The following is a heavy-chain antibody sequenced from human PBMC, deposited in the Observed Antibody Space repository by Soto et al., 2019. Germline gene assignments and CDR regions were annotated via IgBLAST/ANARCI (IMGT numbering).Heavy chain of an antibody. CDR3: ARGFSSSWSLDY. CDR2: IYYSGST. Sequence: SETLSLTCTVSGGSISSGGYYWSWIRQHPGKGLEWIGYIYYSGSTYYNPSLKSRVTISVDTSKNQFSLKLSSVTAADTAVYYCARGFSSSWSLDYRGQGTLVTVSS. CDR1: GGSISSGGYY. D-gene: IGHD6-13*01. J-gene: IGHJ4*02. V-gene: IGHV4-31*03.